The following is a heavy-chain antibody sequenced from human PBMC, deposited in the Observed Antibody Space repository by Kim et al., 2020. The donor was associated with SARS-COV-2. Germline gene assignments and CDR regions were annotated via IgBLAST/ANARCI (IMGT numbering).Heavy chain of an antibody. Sequence: ADPVKGRFTISRDNSKNTLYLQMNSLRAEDTAVYYCARSGLLSTYYYMDVWGKGTTVTVSS. CDR3: ARSGLLSTYYYMDV. D-gene: IGHD2-2*01. V-gene: IGHV3-30*01. J-gene: IGHJ6*03.